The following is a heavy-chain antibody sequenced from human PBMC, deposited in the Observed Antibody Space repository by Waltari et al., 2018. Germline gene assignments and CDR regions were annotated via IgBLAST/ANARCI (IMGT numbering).Heavy chain of an antibody. Sequence: EVQLVQSGAEVKKPGATVKISCKASGYTFTDYYMHWVQQAPGKGLEGMGGVDPEDGETIYAGKFQGRGTITADTSTDTAYMELSSLRSEDTAVYYCATVGNYKYFQHWGQGTLVTVSS. CDR1: GYTFTDYY. CDR3: ATVGNYKYFQH. D-gene: IGHD1-7*01. CDR2: VDPEDGET. J-gene: IGHJ1*01. V-gene: IGHV1-69-2*01.